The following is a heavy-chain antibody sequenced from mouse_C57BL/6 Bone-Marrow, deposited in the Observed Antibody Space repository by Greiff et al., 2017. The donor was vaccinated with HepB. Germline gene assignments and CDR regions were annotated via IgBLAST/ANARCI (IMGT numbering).Heavy chain of an antibody. J-gene: IGHJ1*03. D-gene: IGHD1-1*01. CDR3: AREGCTVVGDWYFDV. V-gene: IGHV1-22*01. CDR2: INPNNGGT. Sequence: EVQLQQSGPELVKPGASVKMSCKASGYTFTDYNMHWVKQSHGKSLEWIGYINPNNGGTSYNQKFKGKATLTVNKSSSTAYMEIRSLTSEDSAVYYCAREGCTVVGDWYFDVWGTGTTVTVSS. CDR1: GYTFTDYN.